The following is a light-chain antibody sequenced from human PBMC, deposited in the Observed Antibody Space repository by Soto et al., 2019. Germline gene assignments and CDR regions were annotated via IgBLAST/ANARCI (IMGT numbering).Light chain of an antibody. J-gene: IGLJ1*01. CDR2: EVS. V-gene: IGLV2-14*01. Sequence: QSALTQPASVSGSPRQSITISCTGTSSDVGGYNYVSWYQHHPGKVPKLMIYEVSNRPSGLSTRFSGSKSGNTASLTISGLQAEDEADYYCSSYTSSSTYVFGTGTKLTVL. CDR1: SSDVGGYNY. CDR3: SSYTSSSTYV.